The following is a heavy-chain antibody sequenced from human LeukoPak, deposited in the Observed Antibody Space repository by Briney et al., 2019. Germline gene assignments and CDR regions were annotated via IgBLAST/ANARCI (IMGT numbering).Heavy chain of an antibody. CDR3: ARDGYSSSHYYYYYGMDV. Sequence: GRPLRLSCAASGFTFSSYAMHWVRQAPGKGLEWVAVISYDGSNKYYADSVKGRFTISRDNSKNTLYLQMNSLRAEDTAVYYCARDGYSSSHYYYYYGMDVWGQGTTVTVSS. CDR1: GFTFSSYA. CDR2: ISYDGSNK. V-gene: IGHV3-30-3*01. D-gene: IGHD6-6*01. J-gene: IGHJ6*02.